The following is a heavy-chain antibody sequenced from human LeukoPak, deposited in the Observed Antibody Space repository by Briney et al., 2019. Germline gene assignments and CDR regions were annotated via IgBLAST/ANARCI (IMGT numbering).Heavy chain of an antibody. V-gene: IGHV1-8*01. J-gene: IGHJ4*02. CDR1: GYTFTSYD. D-gene: IGHD2/OR15-2a*01. CDR3: ARVYGDIDY. Sequence: GASVKVSCKASGYTFTSYDINWVRQATGQGLEWMGWMNPYSGNRGYAQKFQGRVTMTRDTTISTAYMELSGLRYEDTAVYYCARVYGDIDYWGQGTLVTVSS. CDR2: MNPYSGNR.